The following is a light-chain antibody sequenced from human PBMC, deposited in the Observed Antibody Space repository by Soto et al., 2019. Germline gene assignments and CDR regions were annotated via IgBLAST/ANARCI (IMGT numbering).Light chain of an antibody. CDR3: LHDYNYPRT. V-gene: IGKV1-6*01. J-gene: IGKJ1*01. Sequence: AIQMTQSPSSLSASVGDRVIITCRASQGIRSELAWYQQKPGKAPDLLIYAASTLQPGVSCRFSGSGSGTDFTLTISNLQPEDFATYYCLHDYNYPRTFGQGTKVEIK. CDR1: QGIRSE. CDR2: AAS.